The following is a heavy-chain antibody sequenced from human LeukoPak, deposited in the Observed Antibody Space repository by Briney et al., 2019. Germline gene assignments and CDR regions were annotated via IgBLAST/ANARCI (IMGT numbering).Heavy chain of an antibody. V-gene: IGHV3-21*01. CDR2: ISSSRSYI. J-gene: IGHJ3*02. D-gene: IGHD3-10*01. CDR3: ASMVRGVIDAFDI. Sequence: PGGSLRLSCAASGFTFSSYSMNWVRQAPGKGLEWVSSISSSRSYIYYADSVKGRFTISRDNAKNSLYLQMNSLRAEDTAVYYCASMVRGVIDAFDIWGQGTMVTVSS. CDR1: GFTFSSYS.